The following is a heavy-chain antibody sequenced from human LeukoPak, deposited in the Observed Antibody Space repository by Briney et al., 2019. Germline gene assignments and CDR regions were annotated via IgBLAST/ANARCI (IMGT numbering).Heavy chain of an antibody. CDR1: GGTFSDYN. CDR2: ISRSGSTK. J-gene: IGHJ4*02. CDR3: AREDWGTEPYSV. D-gene: IGHD1-14*01. V-gene: IGHV3-11*04. Sequence: PGGSLRLFCAASGGTFSDYNMRWIRQAPGKGLEWVSSISRSGSTKYYADSVKGRFTISRDNAKNSLFLQMNSLRAEDTAVYYCAREDWGTEPYSVWGQGTLVTVSS.